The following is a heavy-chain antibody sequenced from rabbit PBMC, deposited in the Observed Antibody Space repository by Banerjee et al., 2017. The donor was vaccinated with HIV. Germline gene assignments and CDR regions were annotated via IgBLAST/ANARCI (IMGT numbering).Heavy chain of an antibody. CDR1: GFSFSSSYY. Sequence: QSLEESGGDLVKPGASLTLTCTASGFSFSSSYYMCWVRQAPGKGLEWIGCIYGALSGNSYYASWAKGRFTISKTSSPTVTLQMTSLTAADTATYFCARAYDGSTYYFNLWGQGTLVTVS. CDR3: ARAYDGSTYYFNL. V-gene: IGHV1S40*01. CDR2: IYGALSGNS. D-gene: IGHD4-2*01. J-gene: IGHJ4*01.